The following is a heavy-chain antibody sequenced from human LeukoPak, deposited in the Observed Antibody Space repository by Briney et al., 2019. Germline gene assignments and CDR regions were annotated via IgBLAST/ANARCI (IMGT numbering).Heavy chain of an antibody. CDR3: ARQMGIAAPLDY. CDR1: GGSISSSSYY. Sequence: SETLSLTCTVSGGSISSSSYYWGWIRQPPGKGLEWIGSIYYSGSTYYNPSLKSRVTISVDTSKNQFSLKLSSVTAADTAVYYWARQMGIAAPLDYWGQGTLVTVSS. CDR2: IYYSGST. J-gene: IGHJ4*02. V-gene: IGHV4-39*01. D-gene: IGHD6-13*01.